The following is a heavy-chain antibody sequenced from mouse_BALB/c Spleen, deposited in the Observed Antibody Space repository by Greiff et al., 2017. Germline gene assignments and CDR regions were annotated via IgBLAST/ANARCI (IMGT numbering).Heavy chain of an antibody. CDR1: GFTFSSYT. Sequence: EVKLMESGGGLVQPGGSLKLSCAASGFTFSSYTMSWVRQTPEKRLEWVAYISNGGGSTYYPDTVKGRFTMSRDNAKNTLYLQMSSLKSEDTAMYYCASLYYGYDYAMDYWGQGTSVTVSS. CDR2: ISNGGGST. J-gene: IGHJ4*01. V-gene: IGHV5-12-2*01. D-gene: IGHD1-2*01. CDR3: ASLYYGYDYAMDY.